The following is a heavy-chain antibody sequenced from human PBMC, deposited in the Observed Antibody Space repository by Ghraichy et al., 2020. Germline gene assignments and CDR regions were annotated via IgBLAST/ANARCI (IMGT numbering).Heavy chain of an antibody. D-gene: IGHD1-20*01. CDR1: GGSFSGYY. CDR3: ARGRPGITGTPGGFDP. V-gene: IGHV4-34*01. Sequence: GSLSLTCAVYGGSFSGYYWSWIRQPPGKGLEWIGEINHSGSTNYNPSLKSRVTISVDTSKNQFSLKLSSVTAADTAVYYCARGRPGITGTPGGFDPWGQGTLVTVSS. J-gene: IGHJ5*02. CDR2: INHSGST.